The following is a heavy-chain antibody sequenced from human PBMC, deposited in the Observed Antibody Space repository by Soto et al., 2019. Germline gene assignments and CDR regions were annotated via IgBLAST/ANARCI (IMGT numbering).Heavy chain of an antibody. CDR3: ARASPYYGSGSYYGPLGWFDP. CDR2: IYHSGST. D-gene: IGHD3-10*01. V-gene: IGHV4-4*02. CDR1: GGSISSSNL. Sequence: PLETLSLTCAVSGGSISSSNLWSWVRQPPGKGLEWIGEIYHSGSTNYNPSLKSRVTISVDKSKNQFSLKLSSVTAADTAVYYCARASPYYGSGSYYGPLGWFDPWGQGTLVTVSS. J-gene: IGHJ5*02.